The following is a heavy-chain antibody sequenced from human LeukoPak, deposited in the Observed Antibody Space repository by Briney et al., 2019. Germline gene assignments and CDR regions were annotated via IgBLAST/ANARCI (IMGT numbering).Heavy chain of an antibody. CDR2: IYSGGST. J-gene: IGHJ4*02. V-gene: IGHV3-66*02. Sequence: GGSLSLSCAASGFTVSSNYMSWVRQAPGKGLEWVSVIYSGGSTYYADSVKGRFTISRDNSKNTLYLQMNSLRAEDTAVYYCARDRRWDSSSPLDYWGQGTLVTVSS. D-gene: IGHD6-6*01. CDR3: ARDRRWDSSSPLDY. CDR1: GFTVSSNY.